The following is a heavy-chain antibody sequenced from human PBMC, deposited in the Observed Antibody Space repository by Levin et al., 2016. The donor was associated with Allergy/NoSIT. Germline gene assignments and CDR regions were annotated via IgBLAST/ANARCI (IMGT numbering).Heavy chain of an antibody. CDR3: ARDVYCSGGSCWREVFDI. D-gene: IGHD2-15*01. V-gene: IGHV4-38-2*02. CDR1: GYSITSGFY. CDR2: IDHGGSA. Sequence: SETLSLTCAVSGYSITSGFYWAWIRQPPGKGLEWIGSIDHGGSAYYNPSFKSRVTVSVDTSDNQFSLKLSSVTAADTALYYCARDVYCSGGSCWREVFDIWGQGTMVTVSS. J-gene: IGHJ3*02.